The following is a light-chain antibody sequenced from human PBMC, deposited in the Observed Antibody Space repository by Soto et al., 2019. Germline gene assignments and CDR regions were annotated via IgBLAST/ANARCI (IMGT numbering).Light chain of an antibody. CDR2: GTS. V-gene: IGKV3-20*01. Sequence: EIVVTQSPGTLSLSLGERATLSCRASQSVSSNYVAWYQQKPGQAPRLLIYGTSRRAAGIPDRFSASGSGTDFSLTISRLEPEDFAVYYCQHYGSSPPDTFVQGTKVEIK. J-gene: IGKJ2*01. CDR3: QHYGSSPPDT. CDR1: QSVSSNY.